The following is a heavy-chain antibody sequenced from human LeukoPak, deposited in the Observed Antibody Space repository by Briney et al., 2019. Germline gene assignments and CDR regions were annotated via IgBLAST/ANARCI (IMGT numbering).Heavy chain of an antibody. Sequence: PSETLSLTCTVSGGSISSYYWSWIRQPAGKGLEWIGRIYTSGSTSYNPSLKSRVTISVDKSKNQFSLKLSSVTAADTAVYYCARDGGTGDRPYWGQGTLVTVSS. CDR2: IYTSGST. CDR1: GGSISSYY. CDR3: ARDGGTGDRPY. D-gene: IGHD7-27*01. J-gene: IGHJ4*02. V-gene: IGHV4-4*07.